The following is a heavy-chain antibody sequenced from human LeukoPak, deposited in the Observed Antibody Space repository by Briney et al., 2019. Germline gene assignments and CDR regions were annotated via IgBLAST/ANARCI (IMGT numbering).Heavy chain of an antibody. J-gene: IGHJ4*02. V-gene: IGHV4-39*02. Sequence: SEALSLTCTVSGDSISRSTYYWAWIRQPPGKGLEWIGSVYYGRSPYFNPSLESRATISVDTSKNHFSLKMSSVTAADTAVYYCARSSGTGTFSYWGQGTLVTVSS. CDR1: GDSISRSTYY. CDR3: ARSSGTGTFSY. CDR2: VYYGRSP. D-gene: IGHD6-25*01.